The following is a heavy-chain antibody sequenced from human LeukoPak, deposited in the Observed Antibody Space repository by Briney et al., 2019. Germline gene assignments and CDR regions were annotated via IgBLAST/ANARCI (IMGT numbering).Heavy chain of an antibody. V-gene: IGHV1-69*04. Sequence: ASVKVSCKASGGTFSSYAISWVRQAPGQGLEWMGRIIPILGIANYAQKFQGRVTITADKSTSTAYMELSSLRSEDTAVYYCAREKGSGSYTFDYWGQGTLVTVSS. D-gene: IGHD1-26*01. CDR2: IIPILGIA. CDR1: GGTFSSYA. CDR3: AREKGSGSYTFDY. J-gene: IGHJ4*02.